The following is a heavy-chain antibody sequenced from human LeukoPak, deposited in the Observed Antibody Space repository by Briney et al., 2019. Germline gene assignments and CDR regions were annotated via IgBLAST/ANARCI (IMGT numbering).Heavy chain of an antibody. CDR1: GYSFTSYW. CDR2: IYPGDSDT. J-gene: IGHJ3*02. Sequence: GVSLKISCKGSGYSFTSYWIGWVRQMPGKGLERMGIIYPGDSDTRYSPSFQGQVTISADKSISTAYLQWSSLKASDTAMYYCARQGAMDTAMVTQGDDAFDIWGQGTMVTVSS. D-gene: IGHD5-18*01. CDR3: ARQGAMDTAMVTQGDDAFDI. V-gene: IGHV5-51*01.